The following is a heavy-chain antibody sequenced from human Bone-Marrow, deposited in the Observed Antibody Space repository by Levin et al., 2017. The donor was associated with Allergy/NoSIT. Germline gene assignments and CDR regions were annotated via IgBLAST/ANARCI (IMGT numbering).Heavy chain of an antibody. V-gene: IGHV1-18*01. D-gene: IGHD3-9*01. CDR2: ISAYNGNT. CDR3: ARDRRLPYYDILTGYFKGRSYYFDY. CDR1: GYTFTSYG. Sequence: ASVKVSCKASGYTFTSYGISWVRQAPGQGLEWMGWISAYNGNTNYAQKLQGRVTMTTDTSTSTAYMELRSLRSDDTAVYYCARDRRLPYYDILTGYFKGRSYYFDYWGQGTLVTVSS. J-gene: IGHJ4*02.